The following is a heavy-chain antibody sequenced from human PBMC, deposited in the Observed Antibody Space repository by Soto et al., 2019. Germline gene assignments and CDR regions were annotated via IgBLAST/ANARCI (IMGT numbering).Heavy chain of an antibody. CDR2: ISYDGSNE. V-gene: IGHV3-30*18. Sequence: QVQLVESGGGVVQPGRSLRLSCAASGFTFSNYGMNWVRQAPGKGLEWVAVISYDGSNEFYADSAKGRFTISRDNSKHTLSLQMNSLRAEDTAIYYCAKDNRGGRTPYYFDYWGQGTLVTVSS. CDR3: AKDNRGGRTPYYFDY. J-gene: IGHJ4*02. D-gene: IGHD2-15*01. CDR1: GFTFSNYG.